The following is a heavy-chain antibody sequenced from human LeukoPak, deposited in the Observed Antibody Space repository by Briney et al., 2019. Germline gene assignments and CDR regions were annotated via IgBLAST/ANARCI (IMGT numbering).Heavy chain of an antibody. CDR1: GGSFSGDY. V-gene: IGHV4-34*01. CDR2: INRSGRA. J-gene: IGHJ5*02. Sequence: PSETLSLTCAVYGGSFSGDYWSWIRQPPGKGLEWIGHINRSGRAVYNTSLKSRVIISVDTSKNQFSLKVNSVTAADTAVYYCARHKIVITMLGVHRWFDPWGQGTLVAVSS. D-gene: IGHD3-3*01. CDR3: ARHKIVITMLGVHRWFDP.